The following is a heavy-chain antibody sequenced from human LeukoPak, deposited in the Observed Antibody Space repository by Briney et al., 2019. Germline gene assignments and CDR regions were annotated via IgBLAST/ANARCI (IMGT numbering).Heavy chain of an antibody. V-gene: IGHV4-34*01. J-gene: IGHJ4*02. CDR1: GGSFSGYY. Sequence: SETLSLTCAVYGGSFSGYYWSWIRQPPGKGLEWIGEINHSGSTNYNPSLKSRVTISVDTSKNQFSLKLSSVTAADTAVYYCARVLDYYGSGTRDFDYWGQGTLVTVSS. D-gene: IGHD3-10*01. CDR2: INHSGST. CDR3: ARVLDYYGSGTRDFDY.